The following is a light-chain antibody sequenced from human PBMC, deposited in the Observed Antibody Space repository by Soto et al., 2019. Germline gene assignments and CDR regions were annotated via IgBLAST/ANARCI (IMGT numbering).Light chain of an antibody. CDR2: XAY. J-gene: IGKJ5*01. Sequence: IVLTQSPAALPLSLGERATLCXRASKSVIIYLSWYQQKPGXAARLIXXXAYXRATGIPARFSGSGSGTDFTLTISNLEPEDFSVEYCQRRGEWPSGATFGQGTRLEIK. CDR3: QRRGEWPSGAT. CDR1: KSVIIY. V-gene: IGKV3-11*01.